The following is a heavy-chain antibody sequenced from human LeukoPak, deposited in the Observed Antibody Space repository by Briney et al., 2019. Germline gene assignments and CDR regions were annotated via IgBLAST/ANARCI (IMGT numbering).Heavy chain of an antibody. D-gene: IGHD7-27*01. CDR1: GFTFSSHS. CDR2: ISSSDNYV. J-gene: IGHJ4*02. CDR3: ARVLGMNFDY. V-gene: IGHV3-21*01. Sequence: PGGSLRLSCAASGFTFSSHSMNWVRQAPGKGLEWVSSISSSDNYVYYADSVKGRFTISRDNAKNSLYLQMNSLRAEDTAVYYCARVLGMNFDYWGQGTLVTVSS.